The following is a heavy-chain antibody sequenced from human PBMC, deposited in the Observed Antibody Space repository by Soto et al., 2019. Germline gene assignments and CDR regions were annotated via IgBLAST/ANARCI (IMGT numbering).Heavy chain of an antibody. CDR1: GFTFSRYS. V-gene: IGHV3-30-3*01. J-gene: IGHJ4*02. D-gene: IGHD2-21*01. Sequence: PGVSLRLSCVTSGFTFSRYSMHWFRQAPGKGLEWVAVTSSDGGTKFYADSVKGRFTVSRDNSKNTLYLQMNSLRPEDTAVYYCAREVVLTEWYFDNWGQGILVTVSS. CDR2: TSSDGGTK. CDR3: AREVVLTEWYFDN.